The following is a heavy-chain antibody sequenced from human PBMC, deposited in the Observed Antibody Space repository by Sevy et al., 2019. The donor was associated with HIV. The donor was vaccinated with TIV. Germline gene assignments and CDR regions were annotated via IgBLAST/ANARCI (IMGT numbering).Heavy chain of an antibody. CDR1: GFTFSSYG. D-gene: IGHD3-22*01. CDR2: ITGSGGST. J-gene: IGHJ4*02. CDR3: AKGDSSGYYLNYFDY. V-gene: IGHV3-23*01. Sequence: LSLTCAASGFTFSSYGMNWVHQAPGKGLEWVSAITGSGGSTYYADSVKGRFTISRDNPKNALYLQMNNVRAEDTAVYYCAKGDSSGYYLNYFDYWGQGTLVTVSS.